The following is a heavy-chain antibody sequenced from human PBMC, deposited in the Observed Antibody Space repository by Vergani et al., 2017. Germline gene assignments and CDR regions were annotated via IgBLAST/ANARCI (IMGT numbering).Heavy chain of an antibody. Sequence: EVQLVESGGVVVQPGGSLRLSCAASGFIFDDYAMHWVRQAPGKGLEWVALISWDGGSTYYADSVKGRFTISRDNSKNTLFLQMNSLKDEDTAVYYCTTAWGLYYLHGEYFQYWGRGTLVSVSS. V-gene: IGHV3-43D*03. J-gene: IGHJ1*01. D-gene: IGHD3-10*01. CDR1: GFIFDDYA. CDR2: ISWDGGST. CDR3: TTAWGLYYLHGEYFQY.